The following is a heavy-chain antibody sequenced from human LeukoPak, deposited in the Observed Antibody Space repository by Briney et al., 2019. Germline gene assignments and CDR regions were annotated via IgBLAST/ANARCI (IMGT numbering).Heavy chain of an antibody. V-gene: IGHV3-66*01. J-gene: IGHJ4*02. CDR1: GFTVSTNY. CDR2: IYSGGST. Sequence: GESLRLSCAASGFTVSTNYISWVRQAPGKGLEWVSVIYSGGSTYYADSVKGRFTISRDNSKNTVFLQMNSLRAEDTAVYYCATAEALDSWGQGTLVTVSS. CDR3: ATAEALDS.